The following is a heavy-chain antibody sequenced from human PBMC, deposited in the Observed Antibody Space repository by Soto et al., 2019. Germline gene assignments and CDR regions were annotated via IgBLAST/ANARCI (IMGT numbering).Heavy chain of an antibody. V-gene: IGHV3-33*01. J-gene: IGHJ6*02. CDR3: ARDAYYYGSGSYDYYYYYGMDV. D-gene: IGHD3-10*01. Sequence: GGSLRLSCAASGFTFSSYGMHWVRQAPGKGQEWVAVIWYDGSNKYYADSVKGRFTISRDNSKNTLYLQMNSLRAEDTAVYYCARDAYYYGSGSYDYYYYYGMDVWGQGTTVTVSS. CDR2: IWYDGSNK. CDR1: GFTFSSYG.